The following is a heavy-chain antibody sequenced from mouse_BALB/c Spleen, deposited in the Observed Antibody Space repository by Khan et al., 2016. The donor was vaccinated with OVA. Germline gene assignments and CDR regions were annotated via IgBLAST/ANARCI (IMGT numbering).Heavy chain of an antibody. Sequence: VQLQQSGAEFVRSGASVKLSCTTSGFNIKDYYIHWVKQRPQRGLEWIGWIDPENGDTEYAPKFQGKATMTADTSSNTAYLHLSSLTSEDTAVYYCTAAKLSLWVASWGQGNLVTVSA. V-gene: IGHV14-4*02. J-gene: IGHJ3*01. D-gene: IGHD1-3*01. CDR1: GFNIKDYY. CDR2: IDPENGDT. CDR3: TAAKLSLWVAS.